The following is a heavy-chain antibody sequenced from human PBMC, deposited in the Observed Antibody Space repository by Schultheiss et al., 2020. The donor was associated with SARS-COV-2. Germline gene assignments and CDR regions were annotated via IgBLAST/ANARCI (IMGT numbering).Heavy chain of an antibody. Sequence: SETLSLTCTVSGESISSNIYFWGWIRQPPGKGLEWIGSIYFSGSAYYNPSLKSRVTISVDTSKSQFSLKFRSVTAADTAVNYCARQGGINYVVVYYYGMDVCSQGTLVTGSS. D-gene: IGHD3-10*02. CDR2: IYFSGSA. V-gene: IGHV4-39*01. CDR3: ARQGGINYVVVYYYGMDV. CDR1: GESISSNIYF. J-gene: IGHJ6*02.